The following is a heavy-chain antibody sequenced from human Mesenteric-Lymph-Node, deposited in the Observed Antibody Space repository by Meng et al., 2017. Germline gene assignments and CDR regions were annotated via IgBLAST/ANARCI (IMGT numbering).Heavy chain of an antibody. Sequence: GESLKISCAASGFTFSSYAMNWVRQAPGKGLEWVSSIGTSDSSTYYADSVKGRFTISRDNSKNTLYLQMNSLRAEDTAVYYCADLYYDYLWGCYRFHWGQGTLVTVSS. CDR3: ADLYYDYLWGCYRFH. CDR2: IGTSDSST. D-gene: IGHD3-16*02. CDR1: GFTFSSYA. J-gene: IGHJ4*02. V-gene: IGHV3-23*01.